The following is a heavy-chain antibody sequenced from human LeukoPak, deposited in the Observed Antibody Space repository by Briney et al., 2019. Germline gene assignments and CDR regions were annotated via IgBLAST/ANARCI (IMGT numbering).Heavy chain of an antibody. V-gene: IGHV4-38-2*02. CDR2: IYHSGST. CDR3: ARGVARSSKFHFSYYFDY. Sequence: PSETLSLTCTVSGYSISSDYYWGWIRQPPGKGLEWIGSIYHSGSTYYNPSLKSRVTISVDTSKNQFSLKLSSVTAADTAVYYCARGVARSSKFHFSYYFDYWGQGTLVTVSS. J-gene: IGHJ4*02. CDR1: GYSISSDYY. D-gene: IGHD6-6*01.